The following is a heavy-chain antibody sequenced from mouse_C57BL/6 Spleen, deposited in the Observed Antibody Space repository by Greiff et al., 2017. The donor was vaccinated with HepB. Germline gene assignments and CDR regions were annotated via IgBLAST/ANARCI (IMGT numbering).Heavy chain of an antibody. D-gene: IGHD2-1*01. CDR2: INPSKGGT. CDR1: GYTFTSYW. V-gene: IGHV1-53*01. J-gene: IGHJ2*01. Sequence: QVQLKQPGTELVKPGASVKLSCKASGYTFTSYWMHWVKQRPGQGLEWIGNINPSKGGTNYNEKFKSKATLTVDKSSSTAYMQLSSLTSEDSAVYYCARFLYGNYPYYFDYWGQGTTLTVSS. CDR3: ARFLYGNYPYYFDY.